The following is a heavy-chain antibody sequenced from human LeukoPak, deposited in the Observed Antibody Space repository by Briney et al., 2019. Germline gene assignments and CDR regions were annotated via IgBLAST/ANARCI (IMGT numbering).Heavy chain of an antibody. D-gene: IGHD1-26*01. CDR3: ARSREGGSYSYYYYYMDV. Sequence: GESLKISCKGSGYSFTSYWIGWVRQMPGKGLEWMGIIYPGDSDTRYSPSFQGQATISADKSISTAYLQWSSLKASDTAMYYCARSREGGSYSYYYYYMDVWGKGTTVTVSS. J-gene: IGHJ6*03. CDR1: GYSFTSYW. V-gene: IGHV5-51*01. CDR2: IYPGDSDT.